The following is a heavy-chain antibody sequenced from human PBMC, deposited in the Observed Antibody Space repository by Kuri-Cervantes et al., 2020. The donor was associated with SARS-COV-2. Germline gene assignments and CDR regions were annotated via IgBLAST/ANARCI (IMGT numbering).Heavy chain of an antibody. CDR2: INPSGGST. CDR3: ARDLPVYYYDSSGYPL. CDR1: GYTFTSYY. Sequence: ASVKVSCKASGYTFTSYYMHWVRQAPGQGLEWMGIINPSGGSTSYAQKFQGRVTMTRDTSTSTVYMELSSLRSEGTAVYYCARDLPVYYYDSSGYPLWGQGTLVTVSS. D-gene: IGHD3-22*01. V-gene: IGHV1-46*01. J-gene: IGHJ4*02.